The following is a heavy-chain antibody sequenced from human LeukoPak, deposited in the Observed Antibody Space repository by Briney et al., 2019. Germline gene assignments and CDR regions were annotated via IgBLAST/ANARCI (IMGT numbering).Heavy chain of an antibody. V-gene: IGHV3-33*01. CDR3: ARDLGITMIVVVISGLDY. D-gene: IGHD3-22*01. J-gene: IGHJ4*02. CDR1: GFTFSSYG. Sequence: GRSLRLSCAASGFTFSSYGMHWVRQAPGKGLEWVAVIWYDGSNKYYADSVKGRFTISRDNSKNTLYLQMNSLRAEDTAVYYCARDLGITMIVVVISGLDYWAREPWSPSPQ. CDR2: IWYDGSNK.